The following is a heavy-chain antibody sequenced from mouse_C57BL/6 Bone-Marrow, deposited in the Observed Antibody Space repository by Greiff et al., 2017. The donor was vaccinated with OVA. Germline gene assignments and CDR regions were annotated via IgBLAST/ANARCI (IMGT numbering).Heavy chain of an antibody. V-gene: IGHV1-4*01. J-gene: IGHJ4*01. CDR1: GYTFTSYT. Sequence: VKVVESGAELARPGASVKMSCKASGYTFTSYTMHWVKQRPGQGLEWIGYINPSSGYTKYNQKFKDKATLTADKSSSTAYMQLSSLTSEDSAVYYCARFRGYAMDYWGQGTSVTGSS. CDR2: INPSSGYT. CDR3: ARFRGYAMDY.